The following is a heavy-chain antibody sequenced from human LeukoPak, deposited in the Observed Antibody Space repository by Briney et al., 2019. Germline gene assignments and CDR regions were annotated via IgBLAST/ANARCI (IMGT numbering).Heavy chain of an antibody. D-gene: IGHD1-14*01. Sequence: PSETLSLTCTVSGDSFSSGSHYWSWLRQPPGKGLEWIGYIYYSGSTNYNPSLKSRATISIDTSKNQFSLELSSVTAADTAVYYCVRAARYYWFDPWGQGTLVTVSS. V-gene: IGHV4-61*01. CDR1: GDSFSSGSHY. CDR2: IYYSGST. J-gene: IGHJ5*02. CDR3: VRAARYYWFDP.